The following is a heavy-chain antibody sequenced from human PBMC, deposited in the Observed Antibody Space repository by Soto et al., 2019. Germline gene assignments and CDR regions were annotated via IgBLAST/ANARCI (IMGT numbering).Heavy chain of an antibody. V-gene: IGHV3-23*01. CDR2: IRGRGGST. CDR1: GFTFSNYA. D-gene: IGHD2-15*01. CDR3: AKQANVVVAGTDWYFDF. J-gene: IGHJ2*01. Sequence: EVQLLESGGGLVQPGGSLRLSCAASGFTFSNYAMSWVRQAPGKGLEWVSDIRGRGGSTFYADSVKGRFTISRDNSKNTLYRQMNSLRVEDTAVYYCAKQANVVVAGTDWYFDFWGRGTLVTVSS.